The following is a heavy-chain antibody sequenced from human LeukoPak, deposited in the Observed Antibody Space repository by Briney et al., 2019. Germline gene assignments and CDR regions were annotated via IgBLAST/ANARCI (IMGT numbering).Heavy chain of an antibody. Sequence: GGSLRLSCAASGFTFSSYEMNWVRQAPGKGLEWASYISSSGSTIYYADSVKGRFTISRDNAKNSLYLQMNSLRAEDTAVYYCASFTVDIVATRVYWGQGTLVTVSS. CDR1: GFTFSSYE. CDR2: ISSSGSTI. D-gene: IGHD5-12*01. V-gene: IGHV3-48*03. J-gene: IGHJ4*02. CDR3: ASFTVDIVATRVY.